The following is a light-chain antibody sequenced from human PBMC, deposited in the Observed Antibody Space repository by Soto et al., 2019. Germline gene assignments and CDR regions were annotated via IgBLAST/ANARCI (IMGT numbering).Light chain of an antibody. CDR1: NIGDKA. J-gene: IGLJ2*01. Sequence: SYVLTQRPSVSVAPEKTARITCGGDNIGDKAVHWYQHRPGQAPVLVIYYDFERPSGIHDRFSGSNSGNTATLTISRVEAGDEADYYCQVWDTTNEHPIFGGGTKLTVL. CDR2: YDF. V-gene: IGLV3-21*04. CDR3: QVWDTTNEHPI.